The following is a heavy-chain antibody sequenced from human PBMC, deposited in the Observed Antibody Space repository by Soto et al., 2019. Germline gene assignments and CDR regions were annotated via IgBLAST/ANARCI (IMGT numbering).Heavy chain of an antibody. Sequence: SVKVSCKASGGTFSSYAISWVRQAPGQGLELMGGIIPMFGTANYAQKFQGRVTITAXXXXXXAXMXLXXXXSEXTAVYDCATDRKAPIHSPHFDFWGQGTLVTVSS. CDR2: IIPMFGTA. CDR1: GGTFSSYA. D-gene: IGHD5-18*01. V-gene: IGHV1-69*13. CDR3: ATDRKAPIHSPHFDF. J-gene: IGHJ4*02.